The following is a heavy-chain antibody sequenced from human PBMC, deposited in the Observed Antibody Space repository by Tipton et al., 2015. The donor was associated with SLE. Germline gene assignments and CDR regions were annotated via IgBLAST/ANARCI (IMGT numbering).Heavy chain of an antibody. J-gene: IGHJ4*02. V-gene: IGHV1-46*01. CDR2: INPRGGST. CDR1: GYTFTSYY. CDR3: ARSGVQLWFALFDY. Sequence: QLVQSGAEGKKPGASVKVSCKASGYTFTSYYMHWVRQAPGQGLEWVGIINPRGGSTSYAQKCQGRVTMTRDTSTSTVYMELSSLRPQDTAVYSCARSGVQLWFALFDYCGQGTLVTVSS. D-gene: IGHD5-18*01.